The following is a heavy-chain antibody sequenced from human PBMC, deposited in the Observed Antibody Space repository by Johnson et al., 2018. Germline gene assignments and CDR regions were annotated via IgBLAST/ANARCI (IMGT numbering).Heavy chain of an antibody. Sequence: QVQLVESGAEVKKPGSSVKVSCKASGGTFSSYAISWVRQAPGQGLEWMGGIIPIFGTANYAQKFQGRVTITADESTRTAYMELSSLGSEDTAVYYCAREPSYYDSSGYYPEYFQHWGQGTLVTVSS. V-gene: IGHV1-69*01. CDR2: IIPIFGTA. D-gene: IGHD3-22*01. CDR3: AREPSYYDSSGYYPEYFQH. CDR1: GGTFSSYA. J-gene: IGHJ1*01.